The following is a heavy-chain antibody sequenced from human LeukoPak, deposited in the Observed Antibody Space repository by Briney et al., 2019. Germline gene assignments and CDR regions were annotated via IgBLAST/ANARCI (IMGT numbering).Heavy chain of an antibody. V-gene: IGHV6-1*01. D-gene: IGHD3-10*01. CDR1: GDSVSSNTAT. J-gene: IGHJ4*02. Sequence: SQTLSLTCAISGDSVSSNTATWNWIRQSPSRGLEWLGRTYYRSKWYNDYAVSVKSRITINPDTPKNQFSLQLNSVTPEDTAVYYCARGYYGSGSYMGYFDYWGQGTLVTVSS. CDR3: ARGYYGSGSYMGYFDY. CDR2: TYYRSKWYN.